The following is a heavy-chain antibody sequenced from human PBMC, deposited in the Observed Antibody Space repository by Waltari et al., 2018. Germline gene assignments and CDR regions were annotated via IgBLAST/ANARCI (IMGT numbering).Heavy chain of an antibody. CDR2: IYHSGST. CDR1: GYSISSGYY. CDR3: ARATNSSSSSDAFDI. Sequence: QVQLQESGPGLVKPSETLSLTCAVSGYSISSGYYWGWIRQPPGKGLEWIGSIYHSGSTYYNPSLKSRVTISVDTSKNQFSLKLSSVTAADTAVYYCARATNSSSSSDAFDIWGQGTMVTVSS. V-gene: IGHV4-38-2*01. D-gene: IGHD6-6*01. J-gene: IGHJ3*02.